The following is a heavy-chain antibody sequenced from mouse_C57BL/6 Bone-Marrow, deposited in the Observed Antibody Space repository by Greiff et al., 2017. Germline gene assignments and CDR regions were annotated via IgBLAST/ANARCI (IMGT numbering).Heavy chain of an antibody. D-gene: IGHD4-1*01. CDR2: INPGSGGT. V-gene: IGHV1-54*01. CDR3: AKLTGTPY. Sequence: VQLQQSGAELVRPGTSVKVSCKASGYAFTNYLIEWVKQRPGQGLELIGVINPGSGGTNYNEKFKGKATLTADKSSSTAYMQLSSLTSDDSAVYFCAKLTGTPYWGQGTLVTVSA. J-gene: IGHJ3*01. CDR1: GYAFTNYL.